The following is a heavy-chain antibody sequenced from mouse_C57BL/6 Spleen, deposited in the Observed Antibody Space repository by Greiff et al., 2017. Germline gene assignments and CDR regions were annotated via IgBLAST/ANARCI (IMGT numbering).Heavy chain of an antibody. CDR1: GYTFTSYW. CDR3: ARDNWDEDYFDY. J-gene: IGHJ2*01. CDR2: IHPNSGST. Sequence: VQLQQPGAELVKPGASVKLSCKASGYTFTSYWMHWVKQRPGQGLEWIGMIHPNSGSTNYNEKFKSKATLTVDKSSSTAYMQLSSLTSEDSAVYYCARDNWDEDYFDYWGQGTTLTVSS. D-gene: IGHD4-1*01. V-gene: IGHV1-64*01.